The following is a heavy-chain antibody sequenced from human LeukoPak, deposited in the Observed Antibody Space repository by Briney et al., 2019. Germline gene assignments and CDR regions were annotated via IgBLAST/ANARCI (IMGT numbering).Heavy chain of an antibody. D-gene: IGHD2-2*01. CDR3: AKDIVVVPAAHFDF. J-gene: IGHJ4*02. V-gene: IGHV3-23*01. Sequence: GGSLRLSCAASGFTFSSYSMNWVRQAPGKGLEWVSAIGGSGFSTFYADSVKGRFTISRDNSKTTLYLHMNSLRAEDTAVYYCAKDIVVVPAAHFDFWGQGTLVTVSS. CDR1: GFTFSSYS. CDR2: IGGSGFST.